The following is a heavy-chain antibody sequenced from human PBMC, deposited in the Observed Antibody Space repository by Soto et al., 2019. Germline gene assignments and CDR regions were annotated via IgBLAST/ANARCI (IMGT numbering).Heavy chain of an antibody. J-gene: IGHJ4*02. Sequence: QVQLVQSGAEVKKPGASVKVSCKASGYTFTGYYMHWVRQAPGQGLEWMGWINPNSGGTNYAQKFQGWVTMTRDTSISTAYMDLSRLRSDDTAAYYCARDRYYGSGGGDWGQGTLVTVSS. D-gene: IGHD3-10*01. CDR1: GYTFTGYY. V-gene: IGHV1-2*04. CDR3: ARDRYYGSGGGD. CDR2: INPNSGGT.